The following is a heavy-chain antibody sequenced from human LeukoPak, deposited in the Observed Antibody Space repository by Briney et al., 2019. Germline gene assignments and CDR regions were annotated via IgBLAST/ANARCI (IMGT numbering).Heavy chain of an antibody. CDR2: ISSSSSYI. Sequence: GGSLRLSCAASGFTFSSYSMNWVRQAPGKGLEWVSSISSSSSYIYYADSVKGRFTISRDNAKNSLYLQMNSLRAEDTAVYYCARERGEKQGVVWQQLVRRFDYWGQGTLVTVSS. V-gene: IGHV3-21*01. J-gene: IGHJ4*02. CDR1: GFTFSSYS. CDR3: ARERGEKQGVVWQQLVRRFDY. D-gene: IGHD6-13*01.